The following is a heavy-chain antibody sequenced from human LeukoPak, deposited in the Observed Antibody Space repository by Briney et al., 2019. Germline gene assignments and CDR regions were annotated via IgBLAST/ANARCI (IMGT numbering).Heavy chain of an antibody. CDR2: INQDGTET. CDR1: GFTFSDHW. Sequence: GGSLRLSCAASGFTFSDHWMSWVRQAPGKGLEWVANINQDGTETYNADSVRGRSTISRDNAKKSLNLQMNSLRVEDTAVYFCARVAYEFSSGYYFDYWGQGTLVTVSS. V-gene: IGHV3-7*01. J-gene: IGHJ4*02. CDR3: ARVAYEFSSGYYFDY. D-gene: IGHD3-3*01.